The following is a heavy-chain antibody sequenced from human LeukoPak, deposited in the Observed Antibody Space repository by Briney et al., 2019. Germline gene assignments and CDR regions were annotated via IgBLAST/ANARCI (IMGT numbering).Heavy chain of an antibody. CDR1: GYTFTGYY. D-gene: IGHD2-15*01. J-gene: IGHJ4*02. Sequence: ASVKVSCKASGYTFTGYYMHWVRQAPGQGLAWMGWINPNSGGTNYAQKFQGRVTMTRDTSISTAYMELSRLRSDDTAVYYCARETYCRGGSCYSADYWGQGTLVTVSS. V-gene: IGHV1-2*02. CDR3: ARETYCRGGSCYSADY. CDR2: INPNSGGT.